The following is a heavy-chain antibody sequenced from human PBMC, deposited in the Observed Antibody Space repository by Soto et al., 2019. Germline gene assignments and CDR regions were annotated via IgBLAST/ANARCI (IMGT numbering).Heavy chain of an antibody. CDR3: AKSDTPYDYVWGSYRRPRDAFDI. V-gene: IGHV3-23*01. J-gene: IGHJ3*02. CDR1: GFTFSSYA. Sequence: PGGSLRLSCAASGFTFSSYAMSWVRQAPGKGLEWVSAISGSGGSTYYADSVKGRFTISRDNSKNTLYLQMNSLRAEDTAVYYCAKSDTPYDYVWGSYRRPRDAFDIWGQGTMVTVSS. D-gene: IGHD3-16*02. CDR2: ISGSGGST.